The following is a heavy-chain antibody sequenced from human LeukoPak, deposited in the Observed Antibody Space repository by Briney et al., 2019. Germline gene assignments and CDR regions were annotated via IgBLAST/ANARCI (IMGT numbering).Heavy chain of an antibody. V-gene: IGHV4-59*01. D-gene: IGHD3-16*02. CDR2: TYYSGST. CDR3: ARGDYVWGSYRYSNAFDI. CDR1: GGSISSYY. J-gene: IGHJ3*02. Sequence: SETLSLTCTVSGGSISSYYWSWIRQPPGKGLEWIGYTYYSGSTNYNPSLKSRVTISVDTSTNQFSLKLSSVTAADTAVYYCARGDYVWGSYRYSNAFDIWGQGTMVTVSS.